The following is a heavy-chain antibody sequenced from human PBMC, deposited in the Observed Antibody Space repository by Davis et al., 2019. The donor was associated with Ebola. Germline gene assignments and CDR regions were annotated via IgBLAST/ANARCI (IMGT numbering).Heavy chain of an antibody. CDR3: ARDHWENWFDP. V-gene: IGHV3-66*01. Sequence: PGGSLRLSCAASGFTFSNAWMSWVRQAPGKGLEWVSVIYSGGSTYYADSVKGRFTISRDNSKNTLYLQMNSLRAEDTAVYYCARDHWENWFDPWGQGTLVTVSS. J-gene: IGHJ5*02. CDR2: IYSGGST. D-gene: IGHD1-26*01. CDR1: GFTFSNAW.